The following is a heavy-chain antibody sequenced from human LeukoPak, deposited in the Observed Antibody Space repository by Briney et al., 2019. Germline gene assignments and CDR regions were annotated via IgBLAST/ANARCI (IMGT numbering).Heavy chain of an antibody. Sequence: PSETLSLTCTVSGGSIRRYYWSWIPQPPGKGLEWIGYIHYSGSTKYNPSLKSRVTTSVDTSKNQFFLRLTSVTAADTAVYYCARDRAADGSNWFDPWGQGTLVTVSS. V-gene: IGHV4-59*01. CDR1: GGSIRRYY. CDR3: ARDRAADGSNWFDP. CDR2: IHYSGST. J-gene: IGHJ5*02. D-gene: IGHD4/OR15-4a*01.